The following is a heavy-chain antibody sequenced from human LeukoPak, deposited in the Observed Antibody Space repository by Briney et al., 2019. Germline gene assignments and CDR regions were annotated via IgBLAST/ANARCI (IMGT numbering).Heavy chain of an antibody. D-gene: IGHD5-24*01. V-gene: IGHV4-61*08. Sequence: SETLSLTCTVSGGSISSGGYYWSWIRQHPGKGLEWIGYIYYSGSTNYNPSLKSRVTISVDTSKNQFSLKLSSVTAADTAVYYCARPRDGYHDAFDIWGQGTMVTVSS. CDR3: ARPRDGYHDAFDI. J-gene: IGHJ3*02. CDR1: GGSISSGGYY. CDR2: IYYSGST.